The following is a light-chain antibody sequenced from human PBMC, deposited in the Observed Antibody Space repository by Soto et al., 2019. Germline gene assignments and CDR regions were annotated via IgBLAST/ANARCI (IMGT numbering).Light chain of an antibody. CDR2: DVS. CDR1: SSDVGGYNY. CDR3: SSYTSSRTPGGGYV. J-gene: IGLJ1*01. V-gene: IGLV2-14*01. Sequence: QSALTQPASVSGSPGQSITISCTGTSSDVGGYNYVSWYQQHPGKAPKLMIYDVSNRPSGVSNRFSGSKSDNTASLTISGLQAGDEADYYCSSYTSSRTPGGGYVFGTGTKLTVL.